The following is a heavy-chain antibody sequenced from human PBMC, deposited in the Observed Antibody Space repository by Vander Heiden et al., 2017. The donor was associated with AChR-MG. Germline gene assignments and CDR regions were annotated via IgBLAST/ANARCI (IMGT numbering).Heavy chain of an antibody. CDR1: GFTFDDYT. Sequence: EVQLVESGGVVVQPGGSLRLSCAASGFTFDDYTMHWVRQAPGKGLEWVSLISWDGGSTYYADSVKGRFTISRDNSKNSLYLQMNSLRTEDTALYYCAKGGWLQDYYYGMDVWGQGTTVTVSS. J-gene: IGHJ6*02. V-gene: IGHV3-43*01. D-gene: IGHD5-12*01. CDR3: AKGGWLQDYYYGMDV. CDR2: ISWDGGST.